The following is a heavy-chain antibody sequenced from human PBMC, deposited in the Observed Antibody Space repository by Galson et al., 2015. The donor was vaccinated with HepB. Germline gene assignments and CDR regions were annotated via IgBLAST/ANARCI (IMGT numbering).Heavy chain of an antibody. J-gene: IGHJ6*03. Sequence: SVKVSCKASGGTFSSYAISWVRQAPGQGLEWMGGIIPILGIANYAQKFQGRVTITADKSTSTAYMELSSLRSEDTAVYYCARVGYERLNYYYYYMDVWGKGTTVTVSS. V-gene: IGHV1-69*10. CDR3: ARVGYERLNYYYYYMDV. D-gene: IGHD5-12*01. CDR1: GGTFSSYA. CDR2: IIPILGIA.